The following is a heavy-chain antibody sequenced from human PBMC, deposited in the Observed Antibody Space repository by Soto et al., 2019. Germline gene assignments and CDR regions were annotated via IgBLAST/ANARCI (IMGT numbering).Heavy chain of an antibody. D-gene: IGHD1-7*01. J-gene: IGHJ6*02. CDR1: GYSFTSYW. CDR2: IYPGDSDT. CDR3: ARQYLELPYYYYGMDV. Sequence: RGESLKISCKGSGYSFTSYWIGLVRQMPGKGLEWMGIIYPGDSDTRYSPSFQGQVTISADKSISTAYLQWSSLKASDTAMYYCARQYLELPYYYYGMDVWGQGTTVTVSS. V-gene: IGHV5-51*01.